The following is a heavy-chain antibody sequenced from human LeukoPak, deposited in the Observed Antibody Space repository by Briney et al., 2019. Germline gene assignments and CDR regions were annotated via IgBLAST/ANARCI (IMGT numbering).Heavy chain of an antibody. CDR3: ARVWLDYGDYYFDY. D-gene: IGHD4-17*01. CDR2: IYYSGST. V-gene: IGHV4-59*01. CDR1: GASMINYY. J-gene: IGHJ4*02. Sequence: PSETLSLTCTVSGASMINYYWSWIRQPPGKGLEWIGYIYYSGSTNYNPSLKSRVTISVDTSKNQFSLKLSSVTAADTAVYYCARVWLDYGDYYFDYWGQGTLVTVSS.